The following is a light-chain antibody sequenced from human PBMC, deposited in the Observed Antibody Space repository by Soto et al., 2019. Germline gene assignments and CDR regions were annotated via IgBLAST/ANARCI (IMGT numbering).Light chain of an antibody. CDR1: QSVRGTS. CDR3: QHYGSSPPIT. CDR2: DAS. Sequence: DIGLTHSPGTLSLSPGERATLSCRASQSVRGTSLAWYQQKPGQAPRLLIYDASSRATGIPDRFSGGGSGTDFTLTISRLEPEDFAVYYCQHYGSSPPITFGQGTRLEIK. V-gene: IGKV3-20*01. J-gene: IGKJ5*01.